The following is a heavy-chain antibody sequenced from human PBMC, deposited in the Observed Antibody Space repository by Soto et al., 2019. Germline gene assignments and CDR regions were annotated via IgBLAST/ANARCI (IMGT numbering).Heavy chain of an antibody. V-gene: IGHV3-13*04. D-gene: IGHD2-2*02. J-gene: IGHJ6*02. CDR3: AREIQTPAGIFHWFYGLDV. CDR2: IGTGGDT. Sequence: PGGSLRLSCAASGFTFSSYDMHWVRQTTGKGLEWVSAIGTGGDTYYSDSVKGRFTISRENSKNSLYLQMNSLRAGDTAVYYFAREIQTPAGIFHWFYGLDVWGQGITVTVSS. CDR1: GFTFSSYD.